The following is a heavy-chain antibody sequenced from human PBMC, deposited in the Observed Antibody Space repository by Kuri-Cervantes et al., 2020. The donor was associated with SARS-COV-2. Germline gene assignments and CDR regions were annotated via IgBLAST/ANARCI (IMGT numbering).Heavy chain of an antibody. D-gene: IGHD2/OR15-2a*01. J-gene: IGHJ6*02. CDR1: GFTFGSFA. CDR3: TKGRRDSTNCYRTYGMDF. CDR2: IHWNSGSI. V-gene: IGHV3-9*01. Sequence: SLKIPCAASGFTFGSFAMNWVRQAPGKGLEWVSGIHWNSGSIGYADSVMGRFIITRHNAKNSLHLQLNSRSGEDTAIYFCTKGRRDSTNCYRTYGMDFWGQGTTVTVSS.